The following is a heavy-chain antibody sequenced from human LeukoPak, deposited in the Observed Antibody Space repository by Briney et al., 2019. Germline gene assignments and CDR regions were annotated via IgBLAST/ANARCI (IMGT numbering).Heavy chain of an antibody. Sequence: SETLSLTCTFSGDSMSRYYWTWIRQPPGKGLEWIGYIYNSGSTNYNPSLKGRLTISLDTSRSQFSLKLTYVTAADTAVYYCARGPPGYYMDVWGKGTTVTVSS. CDR1: GDSMSRYY. CDR3: ARGPPGYYMDV. CDR2: IYNSGST. V-gene: IGHV4-59*01. J-gene: IGHJ6*03.